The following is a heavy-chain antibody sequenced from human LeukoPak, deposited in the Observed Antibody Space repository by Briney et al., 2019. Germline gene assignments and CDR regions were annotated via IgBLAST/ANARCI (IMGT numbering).Heavy chain of an antibody. Sequence: SETLSLTCTVSGVSISRYYWSWIRQPAGKGLEWLGRIYPSGSTNYNPSLKSRVAMSVDASKKQFSLELRSVTAADTAVYYCAREGGPYRPLDYSGQGTLVTVSS. CDR3: AREGGPYRPLDY. V-gene: IGHV4-4*07. CDR1: GVSISRYY. CDR2: IYPSGST. J-gene: IGHJ4*02.